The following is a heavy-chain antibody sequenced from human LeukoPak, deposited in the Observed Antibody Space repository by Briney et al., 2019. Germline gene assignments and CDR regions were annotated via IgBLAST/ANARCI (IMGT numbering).Heavy chain of an antibody. Sequence: GASVKVSCKASGYTFTSYGISWVRQAPGQGLEWMGWISAYNGNTNYAQKLQGRVTMTTDTSTSTAYMELRSLRSDDTAVYYCAREYDSSGWYNWFDPWGQGTLVTVSS. J-gene: IGHJ5*02. CDR3: AREYDSSGWYNWFDP. CDR2: ISAYNGNT. CDR1: GYTFTSYG. V-gene: IGHV1-18*01. D-gene: IGHD6-19*01.